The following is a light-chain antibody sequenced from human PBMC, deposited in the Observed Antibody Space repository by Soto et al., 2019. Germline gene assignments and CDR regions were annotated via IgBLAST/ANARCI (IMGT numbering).Light chain of an antibody. V-gene: IGLV2-11*01. CDR1: SSDVGGYNY. CDR2: DVS. CDR3: CSYAGIYTWV. Sequence: QSALTQPSSVSGSPGQSVTISCTGTSSDVGGYNYVSWYQQYPGKAPKLMIYDVSKRPSGVPDRFSGSKSGNTASLTISGLQAEDEADYYCCSYAGIYTWVFGGGTQLTVL. J-gene: IGLJ3*02.